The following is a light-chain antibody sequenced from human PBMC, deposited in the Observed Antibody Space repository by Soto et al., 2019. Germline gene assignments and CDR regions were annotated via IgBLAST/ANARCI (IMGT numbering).Light chain of an antibody. CDR3: HQRNNWPYT. Sequence: EIVLTQSPATLSMSPGERATLSCRASQTVSSNLGWYQQKPGQAPRLLIYDTSNRATGIPARFSGSGSGTDFTLTISSLESEDFAIYYCHQRNNWPYTFGQGTKLDIK. CDR1: QTVSSN. J-gene: IGKJ2*01. V-gene: IGKV3-11*01. CDR2: DTS.